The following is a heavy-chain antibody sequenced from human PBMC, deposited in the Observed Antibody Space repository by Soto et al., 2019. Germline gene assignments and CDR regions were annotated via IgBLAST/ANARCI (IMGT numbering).Heavy chain of an antibody. CDR1: FTSYD. J-gene: IGHJ6*02. V-gene: IGHV1-8*01. D-gene: IGHD6-19*01. CDR3: ARGPGSSDWRFSYYYMDV. Sequence: QVQLVQSGAEVKKPGASVKVSCTFTSYDINWVRQATGQGLEWMAWVNPNSGNTRYAQKFQGRVTMTRNTSNFTAYVELSSLRSEDTAVYYCARGPGSSDWRFSYYYMDVWGQGTTVTVSS. CDR2: VNPNSGNT.